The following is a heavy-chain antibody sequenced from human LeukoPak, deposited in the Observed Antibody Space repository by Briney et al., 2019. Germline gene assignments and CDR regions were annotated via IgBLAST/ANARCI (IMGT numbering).Heavy chain of an antibody. CDR1: GFTFDDYA. CDR3: AKDGGGYSYYGMDV. J-gene: IGHJ6*02. D-gene: IGHD5-12*01. Sequence: PGGSLRLSCAASGFTFDDYAMPWVRQAPGKGLEWVSGISWNSGNIGYADSMKGRFTISRDNAKNSLYLQMNSLRAEDTALYYCAKDGGGYSYYGMDVWGQGTTVTVSS. CDR2: ISWNSGNI. V-gene: IGHV3-9*01.